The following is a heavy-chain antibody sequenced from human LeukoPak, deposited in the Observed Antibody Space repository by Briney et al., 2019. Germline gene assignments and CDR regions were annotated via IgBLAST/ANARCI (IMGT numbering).Heavy chain of an antibody. CDR2: INPSGGST. Sequence: ASVKVSCKASGYTFTSYLIDWVRQAPGQGLEWMGVINPSGGSTRYAQKFQGRVTMTGDPSTRTVYMELSSLTSDDTAVYYCARGTTGDYWGQGTPVTVSS. CDR3: ARGTTGDY. D-gene: IGHD1-1*01. CDR1: GYTFTSYL. J-gene: IGHJ4*02. V-gene: IGHV1-46*01.